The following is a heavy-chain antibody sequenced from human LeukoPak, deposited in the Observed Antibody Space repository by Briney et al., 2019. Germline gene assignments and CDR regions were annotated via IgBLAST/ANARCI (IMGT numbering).Heavy chain of an antibody. CDR1: GFTFSSHW. CDR2: IKQGGTEK. CDR3: ARGPNYGARVDFPDS. V-gene: IGHV3-7*01. Sequence: PGGSLRLSCAASGFTFSSHWMTSVRQAPGKGLEWVAGIKQGGTEKYYADSVKGRFTVSRDNAKNSLYLQMNSLSADDTAVYFCARGPNYGARVDFPDSWGRGTKVTVSS. D-gene: IGHD4-17*01. J-gene: IGHJ4*02.